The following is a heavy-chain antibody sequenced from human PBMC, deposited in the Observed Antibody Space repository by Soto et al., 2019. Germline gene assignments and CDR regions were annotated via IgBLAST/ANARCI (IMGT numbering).Heavy chain of an antibody. CDR3: ARDAGASRYYGMDV. CDR1: GASTSSENW. CDR2: IYHSGAT. V-gene: IGHV4-4*02. Sequence: SETLSLTCTASGASTSSENWWSWVRQAPGKGLEWIGEIYHSGATHYSPSLKSRVNISLDKSKNQFFLKLDSVTAAESAVYYCARDAGASRYYGMDVWGQGTKVTVSS. J-gene: IGHJ6*02. D-gene: IGHD6-13*01.